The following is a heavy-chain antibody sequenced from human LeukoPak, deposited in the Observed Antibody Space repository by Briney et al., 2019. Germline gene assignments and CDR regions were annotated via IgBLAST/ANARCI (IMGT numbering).Heavy chain of an antibody. V-gene: IGHV4-39*01. CDR3: ARGPMGATTKVFDY. CDR1: GGSISSSGYY. D-gene: IGHD1-26*01. Sequence: SETLSLTCTVSGGSISSSGYYWGWIRQPPGKGLEWIGSVDYTGITSHSPSLKSRVTISVDTSKNQFSLKVSSVSAADTGVYYCARGPMGATTKVFDYWAREPWSPSPQ. J-gene: IGHJ4*02. CDR2: VDYTGIT.